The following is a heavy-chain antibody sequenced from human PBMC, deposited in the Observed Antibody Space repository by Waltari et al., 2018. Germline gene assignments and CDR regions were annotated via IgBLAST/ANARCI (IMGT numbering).Heavy chain of an antibody. CDR2: ISYDGSNK. CDR1: VFTFSSYA. D-gene: IGHD4-17*01. Sequence: QVQLVESGGGVVQPGRSLRLSCAASVFTFSSYAMHWVRQAPGKGLEWVAVISYDGSNKYYADSVKGRFTISRDNSKNTLYLQMNSLRAEDTAVYYCARSDYGDYVGAFDIWGQGTMVTVSS. J-gene: IGHJ3*02. CDR3: ARSDYGDYVGAFDI. V-gene: IGHV3-30-3*01.